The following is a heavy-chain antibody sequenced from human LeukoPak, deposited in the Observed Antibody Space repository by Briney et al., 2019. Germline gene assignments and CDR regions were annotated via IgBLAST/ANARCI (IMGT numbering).Heavy chain of an antibody. V-gene: IGHV3-30-3*01. Sequence: PGGSLRLSCAASGFTFSSYAMHWVRQAPGKGLEWVAVISYDGSNKYYADSVKGRFTISRDNSKNTLYLQMNSLRAEDTAVYYCARDPTVTMLLDAFDIWGQGTMVTVSS. J-gene: IGHJ3*02. D-gene: IGHD4-17*01. CDR1: GFTFSSYA. CDR2: ISYDGSNK. CDR3: ARDPTVTMLLDAFDI.